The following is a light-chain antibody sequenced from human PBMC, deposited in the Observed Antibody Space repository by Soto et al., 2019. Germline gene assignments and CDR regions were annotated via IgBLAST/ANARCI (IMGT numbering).Light chain of an antibody. CDR1: SSNIASNT. CDR3: AAWDDSLNGPGVV. J-gene: IGLJ2*01. CDR2: SNN. Sequence: QSVLTQPPSASGTPGQRVTISCSGSSSNIASNTVNWYQQLPGTAPKLLIYSNNQRPSGVPDRFSGSKSGTSASLAISGLQSEDEADYHCAAWDDSLNGPGVVFGGGTQLTVL. V-gene: IGLV1-44*01.